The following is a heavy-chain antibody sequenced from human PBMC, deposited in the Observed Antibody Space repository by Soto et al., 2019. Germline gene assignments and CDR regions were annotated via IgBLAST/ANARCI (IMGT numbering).Heavy chain of an antibody. D-gene: IGHD3-9*01. CDR2: IYYSGST. CDR3: ARHSLRYFDWLPNNYFDY. Sequence: SEPLSLTCTVSGGSSSSYDWSWIRQPPGKGLEWIGYIYYSGSTNYNPSLKSRVTISVDTSKNQFSLKLSSVTAADTAVYYCARHSLRYFDWLPNNYFDYWGQGTLVTVSS. J-gene: IGHJ4*02. CDR1: GGSSSSYD. V-gene: IGHV4-59*08.